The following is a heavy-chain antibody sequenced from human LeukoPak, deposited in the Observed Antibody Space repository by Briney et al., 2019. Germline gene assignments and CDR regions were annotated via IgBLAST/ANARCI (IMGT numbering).Heavy chain of an antibody. D-gene: IGHD6-13*01. J-gene: IGHJ4*02. CDR2: ISYDGSNK. CDR1: GFSFSSYW. Sequence: GGSLRLSCAGSGFSFSSYWMSWFRQAPGKGLEWVAVISYDGSNKYYADSVKGRFTISRDNSKNTLYLQMNSLRAEDTAVYYCARDGGIAAAGTLDYFDYWGQGTLVTVSS. V-gene: IGHV3-30-3*01. CDR3: ARDGGIAAAGTLDYFDY.